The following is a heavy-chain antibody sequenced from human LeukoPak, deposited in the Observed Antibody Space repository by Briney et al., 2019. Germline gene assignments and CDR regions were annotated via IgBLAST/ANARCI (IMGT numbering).Heavy chain of an antibody. V-gene: IGHV4-34*01. Sequence: SETLSPTCAVYGGTFSGYYWSWIRQPPGKGLEWIGEINHSGSTNYNPSLKSRVTISVDTSKNQFSLKLSSVTAADTAVYYCARGVWFGDRGEYYYYGMDVWGQGPTVTVSS. CDR3: ARGVWFGDRGEYYYYGMDV. CDR1: GGTFSGYY. CDR2: INHSGST. D-gene: IGHD3-10*01. J-gene: IGHJ6*02.